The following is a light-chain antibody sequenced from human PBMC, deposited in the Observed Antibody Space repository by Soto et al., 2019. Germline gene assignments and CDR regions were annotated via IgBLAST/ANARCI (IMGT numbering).Light chain of an antibody. Sequence: DIVMNQSPDSLAVSLGERATINCKSSQSVLFSSNNKNYLAWYQQKPGQPPKLLIYWASTRESGVPDRFSGSASGTDFTLTISSLQAEDVAVYYCQQYYSSPPGLTFGGGNKVEIK. J-gene: IGKJ4*01. V-gene: IGKV4-1*01. CDR3: QQYYSSPPGLT. CDR1: QSVLFSSNNKNY. CDR2: WAS.